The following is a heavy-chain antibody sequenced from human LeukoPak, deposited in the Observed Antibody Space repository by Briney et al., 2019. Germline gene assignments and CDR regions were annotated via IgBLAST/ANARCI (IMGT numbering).Heavy chain of an antibody. CDR3: ARAGGFLEWLPYFDY. Sequence: GGSLRLSCAASGFTFSSYAMHWVRQAPGKGLEWVAIISYDGSNKYYADSVKGRFTISRDNSKNTLYLQMNSLRAEDTAVYYCARAGGFLEWLPYFDYWGQGTLVTVSS. CDR2: ISYDGSNK. D-gene: IGHD3-3*01. CDR1: GFTFSSYA. V-gene: IGHV3-30-3*01. J-gene: IGHJ4*02.